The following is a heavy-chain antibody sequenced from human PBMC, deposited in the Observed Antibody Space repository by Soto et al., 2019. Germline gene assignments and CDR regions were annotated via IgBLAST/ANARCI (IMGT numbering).Heavy chain of an antibody. CDR3: ARGNVDTAMALDY. Sequence: PGGSLRLSCAASGFTFSSYGMHWVRQAPGKGLEWVAVIWYDGSNKYYADSVKGRFTISRDNSKNTLYLQMNSLRAEDTAVYYCARGNVDTAMALDYWGQGTLVTVSS. CDR2: IWYDGSNK. J-gene: IGHJ4*02. V-gene: IGHV3-33*01. D-gene: IGHD5-18*01. CDR1: GFTFSSYG.